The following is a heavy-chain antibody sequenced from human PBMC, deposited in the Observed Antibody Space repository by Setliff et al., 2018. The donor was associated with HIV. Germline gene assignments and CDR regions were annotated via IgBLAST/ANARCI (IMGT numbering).Heavy chain of an antibody. CDR3: ASARIPTGGTSTSFDY. J-gene: IGHJ4*02. D-gene: IGHD1-1*01. V-gene: IGHV3-30*07. CDR1: GFTFRDFA. CDR2: ISYDGSRI. Sequence: PGGSLRLSCVASGFTFRDFAMYWVRQAPAKGLEWVSAISYDGSRIHYADSVKGRFNISRDNSKNTLYLQVSSLRPEDTALYYCASARIPTGGTSTSFDYWGRGTLVTSPQ.